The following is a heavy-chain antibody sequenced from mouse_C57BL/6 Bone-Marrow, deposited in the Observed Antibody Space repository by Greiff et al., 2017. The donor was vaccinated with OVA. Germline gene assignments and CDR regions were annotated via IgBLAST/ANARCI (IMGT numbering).Heavy chain of an antibody. J-gene: IGHJ3*01. CDR1: GFTFSSYG. CDR2: ISSGGSYT. Sequence: VQLKESGGDLVKPGGSLKLSCAASGFTFSSYGMSWVRQTPDKRLEWVATISSGGSYTYYPDSVKGRFTISRDNAKNTLYLQMSSLKSEDTAMYYCARLLRRFAYWGQGTLVTVSA. V-gene: IGHV5-6*01. CDR3: ARLLRRFAY. D-gene: IGHD2-4*01.